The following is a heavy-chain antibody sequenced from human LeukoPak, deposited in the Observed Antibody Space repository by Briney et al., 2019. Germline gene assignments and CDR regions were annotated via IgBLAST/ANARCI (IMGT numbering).Heavy chain of an antibody. J-gene: IGHJ3*02. Sequence: SGTLSLTCAVSGGSISSSNWWSWVRQPPGKGLEWIGEVYHSGSTNYNPSLKSRVTISVDTSKNQFSLRLSSVTAADTAVYYCARYFDWPWAFDIWGQGTKVTVSS. V-gene: IGHV4-4*02. CDR1: GGSISSSNW. CDR2: VYHSGST. D-gene: IGHD3-9*01. CDR3: ARYFDWPWAFDI.